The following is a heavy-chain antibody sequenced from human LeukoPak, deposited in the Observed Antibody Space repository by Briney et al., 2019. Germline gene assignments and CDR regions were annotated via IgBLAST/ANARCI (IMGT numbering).Heavy chain of an antibody. CDR3: AKGGIVVPTKYYFDC. V-gene: IGHV3-53*01. J-gene: IGHJ4*01. Sequence: AGGSLRLSCAASGFTVSSNYMNWVRQAPGKGLEWVSVIFGGGSTYFADSVKGRFTVSRDNSKNTLYLQMNSLRAEDTAVYYCAKGGIVVPTKYYFDCWGHGTLVTVSS. CDR2: IFGGGST. D-gene: IGHD2-2*01. CDR1: GFTVSSNY.